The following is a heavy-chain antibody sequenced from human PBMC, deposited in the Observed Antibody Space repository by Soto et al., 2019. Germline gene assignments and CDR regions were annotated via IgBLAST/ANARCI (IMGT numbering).Heavy chain of an antibody. J-gene: IGHJ4*02. CDR1: GYTFTSYY. CDR2: INPSGGST. CDR3: ARDRVRVAAAGFLDY. D-gene: IGHD6-13*01. V-gene: IGHV1-46*03. Sequence: SVKVSCTASGYTFTSYYMHWVRQAPGQGLEWMGIINPSGGSTSYAQKFQGRVTMTRDTSTSTVYMELSSLRSEDTAVYYCARDRVRVAAAGFLDYWGQGTLVTVSS.